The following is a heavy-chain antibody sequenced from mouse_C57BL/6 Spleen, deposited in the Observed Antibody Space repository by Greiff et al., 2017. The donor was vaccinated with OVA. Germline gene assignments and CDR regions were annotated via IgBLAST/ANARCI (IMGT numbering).Heavy chain of an antibody. V-gene: IGHV2-6-1*01. D-gene: IGHD1-1*01. CDR2: IWSDGST. CDR1: GFSLTSYG. J-gene: IGHJ4*01. Sequence: QVQLKQSGPGLVAPSQSLSITCTVSGFSLTSYGVHWVRQPPGKGLEWLVVIWSDGSTTYNSALKSRLSISKDNSQSQVFLKMNSLQSDDTAMYYCARQNYYGSSLYAMDYWGQGTSVTVSS. CDR3: ARQNYYGSSLYAMDY.